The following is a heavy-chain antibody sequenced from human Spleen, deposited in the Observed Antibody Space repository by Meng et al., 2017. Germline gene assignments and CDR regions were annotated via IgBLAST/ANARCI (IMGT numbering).Heavy chain of an antibody. J-gene: IGHJ4*02. Sequence: GESLKISCAVSGFTFSNYAMTWVRQAPGKGLEWVSLISGGDGTTHYADSVKGRFTISRDISKNTLYLQMNSLRAEDTAVYYCAKPKERRYGDYVLDYFDYWGQGTLVTVSS. V-gene: IGHV3-23*01. CDR3: AKPKERRYGDYVLDYFDY. CDR1: GFTFSNYA. CDR2: ISGGDGTT. D-gene: IGHD4-17*01.